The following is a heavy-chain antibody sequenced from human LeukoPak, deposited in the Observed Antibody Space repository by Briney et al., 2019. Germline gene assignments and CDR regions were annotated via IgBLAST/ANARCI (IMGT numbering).Heavy chain of an antibody. V-gene: IGHV1-69*04. CDR2: IIPILGIA. CDR3: ARQNYYDSSGYGY. Sequence: SVKVSCKASGGTFSSYAISWVRQAPGQGLEWMGRIIPILGIANYAQKFQGRVTITADKSTSTAYMELRSLRSDDTAVYYCARQNYYDSSGYGYWGQGTLVTVSS. J-gene: IGHJ4*02. CDR1: GGTFSSYA. D-gene: IGHD3-22*01.